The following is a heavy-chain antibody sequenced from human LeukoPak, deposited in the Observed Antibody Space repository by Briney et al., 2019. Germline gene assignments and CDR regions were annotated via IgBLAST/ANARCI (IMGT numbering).Heavy chain of an antibody. CDR1: GFTFSTYN. CDR3: ARDVGASAPDAFDI. CDR2: ISSSSNYI. V-gene: IGHV3-21*01. Sequence: PGGSLRLSCAASGFTFSTYNMNWVRQAPGKGLEWVSSISSSSNYIYYADSVKGRFTISKDNAKNSLYLQMNSLRAEDTDVYYCARDVGASAPDAFDIWGQGTMVTVSS. D-gene: IGHD1-26*01. J-gene: IGHJ3*02.